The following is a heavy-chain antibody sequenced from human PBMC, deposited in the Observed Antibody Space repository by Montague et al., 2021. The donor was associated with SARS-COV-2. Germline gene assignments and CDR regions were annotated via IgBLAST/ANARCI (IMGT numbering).Heavy chain of an antibody. CDR3: ARSYVDYRDSYFDY. CDR2: IDWDEDQ. D-gene: IGHD4-17*01. CDR1: GFSLNTSGMC. V-gene: IGHV2-70*01. Sequence: PALAKPTQTLTLTCTFPGFSLNTSGMCVSWIRQPPGKALEWLALIDWDEDQYYSPFLKTRLTISKDTSKTQVVLTMTNMDPIDTATYYCARSYVDYRDSYFDYWGQGTLVTVSS. J-gene: IGHJ4*02.